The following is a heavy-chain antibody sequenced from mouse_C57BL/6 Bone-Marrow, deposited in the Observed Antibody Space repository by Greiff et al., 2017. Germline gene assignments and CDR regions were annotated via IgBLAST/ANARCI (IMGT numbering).Heavy chain of an antibody. D-gene: IGHD2-2*01. J-gene: IGHJ1*03. Sequence: QLQQSGAELVRPGASVKLSCKASGYTFTDYYINWVKQRPGQGLEWIARIYPGSGNTYYNEKSKGKATLTAEKSSSTAYMQLSSLTSEDSAVYFGARYGYGDPYWYFDVWGTGTTVTVSS. CDR3: ARYGYGDPYWYFDV. V-gene: IGHV1-76*01. CDR2: IYPGSGNT. CDR1: GYTFTDYY.